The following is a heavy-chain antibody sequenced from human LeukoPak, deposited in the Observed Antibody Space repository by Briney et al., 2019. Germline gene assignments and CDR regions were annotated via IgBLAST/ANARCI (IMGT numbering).Heavy chain of an antibody. D-gene: IGHD1-26*01. J-gene: IGHJ4*02. CDR3: ARTEWELPSLRDFDY. Sequence: ASVKVSCKASGYTFSSYGISWVRQAPGQGLEWMGWISAYNGNTNYAQKLQGRVSMTTDTSTSTAYMELRSLRSDDTAVYYCARTEWELPSLRDFDYWGQGTLVTVSP. CDR2: ISAYNGNT. V-gene: IGHV1-18*01. CDR1: GYTFSSYG.